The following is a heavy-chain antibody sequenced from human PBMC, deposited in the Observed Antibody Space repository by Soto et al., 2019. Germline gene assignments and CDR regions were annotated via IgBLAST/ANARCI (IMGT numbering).Heavy chain of an antibody. CDR3: ARHEQWLVSGEYYFAD. CDR1: GGTFSSYA. D-gene: IGHD6-19*01. Sequence: SVKVSCKASGGTFSSYAISWVRQAPGRGLEWMGGIIPIFGTANYAQKFQGRVTITADESTSTAYMELSSLRSEDTAVYYCARHEQWLVSGEYYFADGGQGSAVTVSS. CDR2: IIPIFGTA. V-gene: IGHV1-69*13. J-gene: IGHJ4*02.